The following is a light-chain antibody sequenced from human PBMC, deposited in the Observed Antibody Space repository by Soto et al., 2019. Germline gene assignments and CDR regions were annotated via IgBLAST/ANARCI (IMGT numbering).Light chain of an antibody. CDR2: GTS. V-gene: IGKV3-20*01. Sequence: EVLLTPSPGTLSLSPGDRATLSCRASQSVTSSFLAWYQQKPGQAPRLLIYGTSSRATGIPDRFSGSGSGTDFTLTISRLEPEDFAVYYCQQYGSSPITFGQGTRLEIK. CDR1: QSVTSSF. J-gene: IGKJ5*01. CDR3: QQYGSSPIT.